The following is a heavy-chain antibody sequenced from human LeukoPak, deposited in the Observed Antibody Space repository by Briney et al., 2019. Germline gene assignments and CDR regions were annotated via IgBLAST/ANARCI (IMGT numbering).Heavy chain of an antibody. D-gene: IGHD2-2*01. CDR3: ARSVSSRFTSPRRPYYFDS. CDR2: ISSSGGYT. Sequence: GGSLRLSCAASGFIFGTCAMSWVRLAPGKGLEWVSGISSSGGYTYYADSVKGRFTISRDNSKNTLYLQMNSLRTEDTAVYYCARSVSSRFTSPRRPYYFDSWGQGTLVTVSS. J-gene: IGHJ4*02. V-gene: IGHV3-23*01. CDR1: GFIFGTCA.